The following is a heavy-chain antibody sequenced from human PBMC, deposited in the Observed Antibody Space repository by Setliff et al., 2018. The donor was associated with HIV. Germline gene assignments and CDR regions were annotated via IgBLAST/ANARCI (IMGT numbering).Heavy chain of an antibody. V-gene: IGHV1-69*13. CDR2: IIPVSGTT. CDR1: GYSFASYD. D-gene: IGHD6-19*01. Sequence: SVKVSCKASGYSFASYDITWVRQAPGHGLEWMGGIIPVSGTTNYAQKVQGRVTLSADESTSTAYMQLSSLTSEDTAVYYCARGRWLQSFDYWGQGTLVTVSS. J-gene: IGHJ4*02. CDR3: ARGRWLQSFDY.